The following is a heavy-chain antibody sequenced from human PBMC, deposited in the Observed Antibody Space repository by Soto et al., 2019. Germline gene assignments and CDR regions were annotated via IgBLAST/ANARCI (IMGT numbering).Heavy chain of an antibody. V-gene: IGHV4-59*01. Sequence: SETLSLTCTVSGGSISDYYWSWIRQSPGKGLEWIGYVHYSGSTNYNPSLKSRVTISVDTSKNQFSLKLSSVTAADTAVYYCARDGGYYYDSSGYYVPAYWGQGTLVTVSS. J-gene: IGHJ4*02. CDR3: ARDGGYYYDSSGYYVPAY. CDR1: GGSISDYY. CDR2: VHYSGST. D-gene: IGHD3-22*01.